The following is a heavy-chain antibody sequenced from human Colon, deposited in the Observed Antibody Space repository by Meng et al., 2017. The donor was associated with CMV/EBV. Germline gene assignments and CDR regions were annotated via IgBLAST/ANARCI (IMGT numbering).Heavy chain of an antibody. CDR1: GFTFSNYA. D-gene: IGHD3-9*01. J-gene: IGHJ5*01. CDR2: ITRGADGT. Sequence: GGSLRLSCAVSGFTFSNYAMSWVRQAPGKGLEWVSTITRGADGTYYADSVKGRFTISRDNANNTLYLEMNILGADDTAIYYCAQDDWEGLDSWGQGTLVTVSS. CDR3: AQDDWEGLDS. V-gene: IGHV3-23*01.